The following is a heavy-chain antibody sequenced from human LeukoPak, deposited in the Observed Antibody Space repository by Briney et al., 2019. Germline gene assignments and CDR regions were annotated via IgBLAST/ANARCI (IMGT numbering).Heavy chain of an antibody. Sequence: PSETLSLTCTVSGYSISSGYYWGWIRQPPGKGLEWIGTIYHSGTTYYNPSLKSRVTISVDTSKNQFSLKLSSVTAADTAVYYCARDRRDLQLAFDIWGQGTMVTVSS. CDR3: ARDRRDLQLAFDI. D-gene: IGHD1-1*01. CDR2: IYHSGTT. V-gene: IGHV4-38-2*02. CDR1: GYSISSGYY. J-gene: IGHJ3*02.